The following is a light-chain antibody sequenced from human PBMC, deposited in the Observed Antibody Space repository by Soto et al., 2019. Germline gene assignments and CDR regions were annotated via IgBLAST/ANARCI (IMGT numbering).Light chain of an antibody. Sequence: DIQMTQSPFTLSGSVGDRVTITCRASQTISSWLAWYQQKPGKAPKLLIYAASTLQSGVPSRFSGSGSGTECTLTINSLQPEDVATYSCQQSYSTPITLGQGTRLEIK. CDR1: QTISSW. J-gene: IGKJ5*01. V-gene: IGKV1-39*01. CDR2: AAS. CDR3: QQSYSTPIT.